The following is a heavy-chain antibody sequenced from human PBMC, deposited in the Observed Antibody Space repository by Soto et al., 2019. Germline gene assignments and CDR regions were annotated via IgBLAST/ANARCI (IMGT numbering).Heavy chain of an antibody. CDR2: IVASGGIT. Sequence: EVQLFESGGGLAQQGGSLSLSCAASGFTFSSYPMSWVRQAPGQGLEWVSGIVASGGITYYADSVKGLFNISRDNSKYTLYLQMNSLRAGDTAVYYCAKNSAATIRVGDDYWGQGPLVTVSA. J-gene: IGHJ4*02. V-gene: IGHV3-23*01. D-gene: IGHD5-12*01. CDR1: GFTFSSYP. CDR3: AKNSAATIRVGDDY.